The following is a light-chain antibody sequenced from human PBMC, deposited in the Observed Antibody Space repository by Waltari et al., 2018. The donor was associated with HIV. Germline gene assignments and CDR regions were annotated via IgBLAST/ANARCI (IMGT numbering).Light chain of an antibody. Sequence: QSALTQPASVSGSPGQSITISCTGTSSDIGGYNYVSWYQQHPVKAPKLMIYEVSYRPSVISNRFSGSKSGNTASLTISGLQAEDEANYYCSSYTSSSTPVFGGGTKLTVL. CDR3: SSYTSSSTPV. CDR2: EVS. CDR1: SSDIGGYNY. J-gene: IGLJ3*02. V-gene: IGLV2-14*01.